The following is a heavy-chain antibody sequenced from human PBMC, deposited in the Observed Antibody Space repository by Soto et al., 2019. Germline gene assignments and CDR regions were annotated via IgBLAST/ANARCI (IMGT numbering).Heavy chain of an antibody. Sequence: SETLSLTCTVSGGSISNYYCNWIRQPAGKGLEWIGRIDTSGSTNYNPSLKSRVTMSVDTSKQEFSLQLTYVTAADTAVYYCARGDSTTHGDSFDIWGQGTMVT. V-gene: IGHV4-4*07. D-gene: IGHD6-13*01. CDR3: ARGDSTTHGDSFDI. CDR1: GGSISNYY. CDR2: IDTSGST. J-gene: IGHJ3*02.